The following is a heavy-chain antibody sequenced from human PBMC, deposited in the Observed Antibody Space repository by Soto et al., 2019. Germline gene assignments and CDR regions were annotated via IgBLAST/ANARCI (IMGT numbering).Heavy chain of an antibody. D-gene: IGHD3-10*01. CDR2: IDYSGST. CDR3: ARDRSFGSGSYSDY. V-gene: IGHV4-61*01. Sequence: QVQLQESGPGLVKPSETLSLTCTVSGGSVSSGSYYWSWIRQPPGKALEWIGFIDYSGSTNYNPSLKSRLTVSIDGSKNQFALRLNSVTAVDTAVYYCARDRSFGSGSYSDYWGQGTLVTVSS. J-gene: IGHJ4*02. CDR1: GGSVSSGSYY.